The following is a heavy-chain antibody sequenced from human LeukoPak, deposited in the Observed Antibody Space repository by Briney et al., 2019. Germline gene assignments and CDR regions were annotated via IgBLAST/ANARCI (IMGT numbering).Heavy chain of an antibody. CDR1: GFTFGSYW. J-gene: IGHJ1*01. CDR3: ARDTCSGGSCCLHPEYFQH. CDR2: IKQDGSEK. Sequence: PGGSLRLSCAASGFTFGSYWMSWVRQAPGKGLEWVANIKQDGSEKYYVDSVKGRFTISRDNAKNSLYLQMNSLRAEDTAVYYCARDTCSGGSCCLHPEYFQHWGQGTLVTVSS. D-gene: IGHD2-15*01. V-gene: IGHV3-7*01.